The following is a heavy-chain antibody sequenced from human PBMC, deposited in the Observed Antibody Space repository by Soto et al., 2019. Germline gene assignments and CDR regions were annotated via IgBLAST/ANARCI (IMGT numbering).Heavy chain of an antibody. J-gene: IGHJ4*02. CDR2: IKEDGSEK. Sequence: GGSLRLSCVASGSTFGNYWMSWVRQAPGKGLEWVANIKEDGSEKYYVDSVKGRFTISRDNAKNSLYLQMNSLRAEDTAVYYCATDADSSGWELDYWGQGTLVTVS. CDR1: GSTFGNYW. CDR3: ATDADSSGWELDY. D-gene: IGHD6-19*01. V-gene: IGHV3-7*01.